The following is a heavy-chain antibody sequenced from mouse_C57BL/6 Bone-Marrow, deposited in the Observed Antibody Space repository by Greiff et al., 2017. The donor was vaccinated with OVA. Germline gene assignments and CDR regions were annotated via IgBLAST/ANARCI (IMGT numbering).Heavy chain of an antibody. Sequence: QVQLQQPGAELVKPGASVKMSCKASGSTFTSYWITWVKQRPGQGLEWIGDIYPGSGSTNYNEKFKSKATLTVDTSSSTAYMQLSSLTSEDSAVYYCARRYYGSSYWYFDVWGTGTTVTVSS. CDR3: ARRYYGSSYWYFDV. D-gene: IGHD1-1*01. V-gene: IGHV1-55*01. CDR1: GSTFTSYW. J-gene: IGHJ1*03. CDR2: IYPGSGST.